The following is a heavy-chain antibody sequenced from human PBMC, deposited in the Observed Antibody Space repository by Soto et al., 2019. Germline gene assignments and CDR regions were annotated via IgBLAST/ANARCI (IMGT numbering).Heavy chain of an antibody. J-gene: IGHJ6*02. CDR3: ALSVVVGGDYYYGMDV. CDR2: ISAYNGNT. CDR1: GYTFTSYG. Sequence: QVQLVQSGAEVKKPGASVKVSCKASGYTFTSYGISWVRQAPGQGLEWMGWISAYNGNTNYAQKLQGRVTMTTDTXTXTAYMELRSLRSDDTAVYYCALSVVVGGDYYYGMDVWGQGTTVTVSS. D-gene: IGHD2-15*01. V-gene: IGHV1-18*01.